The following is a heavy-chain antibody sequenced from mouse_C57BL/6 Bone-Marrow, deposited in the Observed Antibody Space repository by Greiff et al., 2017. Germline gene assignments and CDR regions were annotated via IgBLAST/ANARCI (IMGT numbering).Heavy chain of an antibody. CDR1: GYTFTSYW. V-gene: IGHV1-55*01. CDR3: GTTVGVPHWDFDV. D-gene: IGHD1-1*01. CDR2: IYPGSGST. Sequence: QVQLQQPGAELVKPGASVKMSCKASGYTFTSYWITWVKQRPGQGLEWIGDIYPGSGSTNYNEKFKSKATLTVDTSSSTAYMQLSSLTSEDSAVYYCGTTVGVPHWDFDVWGTGTTVTVSS. J-gene: IGHJ1*03.